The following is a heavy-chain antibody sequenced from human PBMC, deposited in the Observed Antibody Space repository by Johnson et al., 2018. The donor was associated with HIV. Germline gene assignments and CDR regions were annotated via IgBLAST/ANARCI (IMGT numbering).Heavy chain of an antibody. CDR2: VYSTFGT. J-gene: IGHJ3*02. Sequence: VQLVESGGGLVQPGGSLRLSCTASGFPVTSNFMTWVRQPPGKGLDWVSAVYSTFGTYYADSVRGRFTISTDNSKNTLYLQMNSLRAEDTAVYYCAKSVDGEPRAFDIWGQGTMVTVSS. CDR1: GFPVTSNF. V-gene: IGHV3-66*01. D-gene: IGHD3-10*01. CDR3: AKSVDGEPRAFDI.